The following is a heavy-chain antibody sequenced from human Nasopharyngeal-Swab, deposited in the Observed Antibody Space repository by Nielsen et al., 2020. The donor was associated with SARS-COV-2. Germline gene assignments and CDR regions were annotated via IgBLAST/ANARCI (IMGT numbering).Heavy chain of an antibody. J-gene: IGHJ4*02. CDR3: ARDEITMIAAFDY. D-gene: IGHD3-22*01. Sequence: PGKGLVWVSRINSDGSSTSYADSVKGRFTISRDSAKNTLYLQMNSLRAEDTAVYYCARDEITMIAAFDYWGQGTLVTVSS. CDR2: INSDGSST. V-gene: IGHV3-74*01.